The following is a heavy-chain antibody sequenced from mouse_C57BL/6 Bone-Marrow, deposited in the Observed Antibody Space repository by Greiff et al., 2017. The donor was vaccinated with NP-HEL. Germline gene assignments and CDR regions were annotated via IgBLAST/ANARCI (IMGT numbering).Heavy chain of an antibody. J-gene: IGHJ1*03. CDR3: ARDYYGSSPYWYFDV. D-gene: IGHD1-1*01. V-gene: IGHV1-81*01. CDR1: GYTFTSYG. CDR2: IYPRSGNT. Sequence: VQLQQSGAELARPGASVKLSGKASGYTFTSYGISWVKQRTGQGLEWIGEIYPRSGNTYYNEKFKGKATLTADKSSSTAYMELRSLTSEDSAVDFCARDYYGSSPYWYFDVWGTGTTVTVSS.